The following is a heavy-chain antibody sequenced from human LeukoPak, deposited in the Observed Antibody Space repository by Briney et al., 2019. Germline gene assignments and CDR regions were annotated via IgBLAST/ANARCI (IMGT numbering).Heavy chain of an antibody. CDR3: ARGGRNSGYDYDY. V-gene: IGHV3-48*04. D-gene: IGHD5-12*01. Sequence: GGSLRLSCAASGFTFSSYSMNWVRQAPGKGLEWVSYISSSSSTIYYADSVKGRFTISRDNAKNSLYLQMNSLRAEDTAVYYCARGGRNSGYDYDYWGQGTLVTVSS. J-gene: IGHJ4*02. CDR2: ISSSSSTI. CDR1: GFTFSSYS.